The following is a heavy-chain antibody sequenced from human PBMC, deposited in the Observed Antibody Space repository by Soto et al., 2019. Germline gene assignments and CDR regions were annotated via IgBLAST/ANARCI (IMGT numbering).Heavy chain of an antibody. V-gene: IGHV4-61*01. CDR2: IYYSGST. CDR3: ARIYGSNSAGGIY. D-gene: IGHD3-22*01. Sequence: SETLSLTCTVSGGSISSSSYYWSWIRQPPGKGLEWIGYIYYSGSTNYNPSLKSRVTISVDTSKNQFSLKPTSVTAADTAVYYWARIYGSNSAGGIYWGQGTLVTVSS. J-gene: IGHJ4*02. CDR1: GGSISSSSYY.